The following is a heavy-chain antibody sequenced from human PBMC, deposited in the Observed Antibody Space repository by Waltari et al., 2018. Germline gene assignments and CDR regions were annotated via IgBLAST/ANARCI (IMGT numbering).Heavy chain of an antibody. J-gene: IGHJ6*03. D-gene: IGHD6-13*01. Sequence: EVQLLESGGGLVQPGGSLRLSCAASGFTFSSYAMSWVRQAPGKGLEWVSAISGSGGSTYYADSVKGRFTISRDNSKNTLYLQMNSLRAEDTAVYYCAGVGIAGYRYYYMDVWGKGTTVTVSS. V-gene: IGHV3-23*01. CDR2: ISGSGGST. CDR1: GFTFSSYA. CDR3: AGVGIAGYRYYYMDV.